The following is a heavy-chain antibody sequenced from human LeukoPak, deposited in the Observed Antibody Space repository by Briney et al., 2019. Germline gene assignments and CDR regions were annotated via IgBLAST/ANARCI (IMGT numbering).Heavy chain of an antibody. V-gene: IGHV1-8*01. CDR1: GYTFTSYD. CDR2: MNPNSGNT. CDR3: ARVPTPSLNWFDP. J-gene: IGHJ5*02. Sequence: ASVKVSCKASGYTFTSYDINWVRQATGQGLEWMGWMNPNSGNTGCAQKFQGRVTMTRNTSISTAYMELSSLRSEDTAVYYCARVPTPSLNWFDPWGQGTLVTVSS.